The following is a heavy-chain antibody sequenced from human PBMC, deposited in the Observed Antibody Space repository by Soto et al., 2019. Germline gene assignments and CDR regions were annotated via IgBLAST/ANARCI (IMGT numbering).Heavy chain of an antibody. V-gene: IGHV1-46*01. J-gene: IGHJ4*02. CDR1: GYTFTSYF. CDR3: ARQYCSGGSCYTLDY. D-gene: IGHD2-15*01. CDR2: INPSGGST. Sequence: QVQLVQSGAEVKKPGASVKVSCKASGYTFTSYFMHWVRQAPGQGLEWMGIINPSGGSTSYAQKFQGRVTMTRDTSTSTVYMELSSLRSEDTAVDYCARQYCSGGSCYTLDYWGQGTLVTVSS.